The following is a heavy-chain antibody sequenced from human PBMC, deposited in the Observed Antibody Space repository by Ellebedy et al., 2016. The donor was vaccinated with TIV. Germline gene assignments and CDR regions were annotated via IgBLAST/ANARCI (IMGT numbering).Heavy chain of an antibody. CDR3: ARYSGYDFYYYYYMDV. V-gene: IGHV4-59*01. J-gene: IGHJ6*03. CDR2: IYYSGST. Sequence: SETLSLTXTVSGGSISSYYWSWIRQPPGKGLEWIGYIYYSGSTNYNPSLKSRVTISVDTSKNQFSLKLSSVTAADTAVYYCARYSGYDFYYYYYMDVWGKGTTVTVSS. CDR1: GGSISSYY. D-gene: IGHD5-12*01.